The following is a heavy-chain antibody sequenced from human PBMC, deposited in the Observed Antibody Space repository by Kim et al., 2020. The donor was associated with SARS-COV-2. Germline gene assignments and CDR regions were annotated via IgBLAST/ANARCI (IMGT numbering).Heavy chain of an antibody. Sequence: SYPDSVKGRFTLSRDNAKNTLYLQMNSLRTEDTAVYYWASLVKLWADTGSGWGQGTLVTVSS. J-gene: IGHJ4*02. D-gene: IGHD1-1*01. CDR3: ASLVKLWADTGSG. V-gene: IGHV3-74*01.